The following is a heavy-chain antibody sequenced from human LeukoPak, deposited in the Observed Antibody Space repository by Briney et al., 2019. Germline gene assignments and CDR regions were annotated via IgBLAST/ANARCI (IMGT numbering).Heavy chain of an antibody. J-gene: IGHJ3*02. V-gene: IGHV4-61*02. Sequence: SETLSLTCNVSGGSITNGSYYWNWIRQPAGKGLEWIGRIYTSGSTNYSPSLQRRITISLDTSKNQFSLKLSSVTAADTAIYYCTREYGFMTTVFHAFDIWGQGTVVTVSS. CDR1: GGSITNGSYY. D-gene: IGHD4-17*01. CDR2: IYTSGST. CDR3: TREYGFMTTVFHAFDI.